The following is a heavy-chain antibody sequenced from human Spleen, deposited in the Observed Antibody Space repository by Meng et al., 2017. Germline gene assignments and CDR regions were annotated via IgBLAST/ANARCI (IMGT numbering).Heavy chain of an antibody. CDR2: IYWDDDK. CDR1: GFSLSTSGVG. D-gene: IGHD3-22*01. Sequence: QITLKESAPTLVKPTPTLTLTCTFSGFSLSTSGVGVGWIRQPPGKALEWLALIYWDDDKRYSPSLKSRLMITKDTSKNQVVLSMTNMDPVDTATYYCARRPHSTGFDSWGQGTLVTVSS. V-gene: IGHV2-5*02. CDR3: ARRPHSTGFDS. J-gene: IGHJ4*02.